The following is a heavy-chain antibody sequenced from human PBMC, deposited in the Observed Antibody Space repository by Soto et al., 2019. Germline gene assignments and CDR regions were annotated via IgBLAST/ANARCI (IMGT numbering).Heavy chain of an antibody. D-gene: IGHD2-21*02. V-gene: IGHV4-59*01. Sequence: QVQLQESGPGLVKPSETLSLTCTVSGGSISRYYWSWIRQPPGKGLEWIGYIYYSGSTNYNPSLKRRVAISVDRSKNQFSLKVYSVTAADTAVYFCARGTTCGSDCYRPDGFDIWGQGTMVTVSS. J-gene: IGHJ3*02. CDR2: IYYSGST. CDR1: GGSISRYY. CDR3: ARGTTCGSDCYRPDGFDI.